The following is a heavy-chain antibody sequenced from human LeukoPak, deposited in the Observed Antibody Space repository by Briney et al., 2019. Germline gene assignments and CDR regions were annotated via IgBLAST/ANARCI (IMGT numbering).Heavy chain of an antibody. Sequence: PAGGSLRLSCAAPGFTFSSYAMSWVRQAPGKGLEWVSAISGSGGSTYYADSVKGRFTISRDNSKNTLYLQMNSLRAEDTAVYYCAKGPQRGDYPQVDYWGQGTLVTVSS. CDR1: GFTFSSYA. J-gene: IGHJ4*02. V-gene: IGHV3-23*01. CDR3: AKGPQRGDYPQVDY. D-gene: IGHD4-17*01. CDR2: ISGSGGST.